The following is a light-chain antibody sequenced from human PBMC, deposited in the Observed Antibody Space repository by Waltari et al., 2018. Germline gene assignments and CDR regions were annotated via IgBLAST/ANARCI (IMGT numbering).Light chain of an antibody. CDR2: DDS. Sequence: SYVLTQPPSVSVAPGKTAKISCAGQNIRSQTVHWYRQKAGQAPVLVIYDDSVRPSGMRDRISGSDTATLTIARVEAGDEADYFCQVWDSSGDHPVFGGGTRLTVL. CDR3: QVWDSSGDHPV. J-gene: IGLJ2*01. CDR1: NIRSQT. V-gene: IGLV3-21*03.